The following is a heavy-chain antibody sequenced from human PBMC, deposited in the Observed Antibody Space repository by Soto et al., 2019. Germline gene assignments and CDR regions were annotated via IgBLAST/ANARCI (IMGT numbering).Heavy chain of an antibody. D-gene: IGHD2-2*01. CDR1: GGTFSSYS. Sequence: SSLQVSCTSSGGTFSSYSISWVRHAPGQGLEWMGGIIPIFGTANYAQKFQGRVTITADESTSTAYMELSSLRSEDTAVYYCAICRGTADENGSEPWGQGTLVTV. J-gene: IGHJ5*02. CDR2: IIPIFGTA. V-gene: IGHV1-69*01. CDR3: AICRGTADENGSEP.